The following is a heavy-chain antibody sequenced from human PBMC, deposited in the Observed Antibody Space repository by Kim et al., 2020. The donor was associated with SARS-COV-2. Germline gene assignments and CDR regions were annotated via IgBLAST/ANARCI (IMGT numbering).Heavy chain of an antibody. J-gene: IGHJ6*04. CDR2: INHSGST. Sequence: SETLSLTCAVYGGSFSGYYWSWIRQPPGKGLEWIGEINHSGSTNYNPSLKSRVTISVDTSKNQFSLKLSSVTAADTAVYYCARGPSSKLVILYGSGSYMDVWGKGTTVTVSS. CDR3: ARGPSSKLVILYGSGSYMDV. V-gene: IGHV4-34*01. CDR1: GGSFSGYY. D-gene: IGHD3-10*01.